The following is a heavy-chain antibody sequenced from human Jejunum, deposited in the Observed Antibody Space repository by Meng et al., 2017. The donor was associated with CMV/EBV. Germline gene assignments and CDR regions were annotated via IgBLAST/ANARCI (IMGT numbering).Heavy chain of an antibody. D-gene: IGHD4-23*01. V-gene: IGHV1-46*01. J-gene: IGHJ4*02. Sequence: QVHLFYPGGELKPPGASVMVSCNAAGYTFPHYYMHLVRQAPEQGLGWMGVITPSRGRTNYAQKSQRRLSMTSDTSTSTVYIQLSSLRSADTAVYYCARGDGGNGSDYWGQGTLVTVSS. CDR3: ARGDGGNGSDY. CDR1: GYTFPHYY. CDR2: ITPSRGRT.